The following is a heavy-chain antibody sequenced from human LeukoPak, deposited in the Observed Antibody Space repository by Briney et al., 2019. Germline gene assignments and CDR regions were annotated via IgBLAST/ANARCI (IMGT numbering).Heavy chain of an antibody. J-gene: IGHJ4*02. CDR3: TPLTIAVAGTGDY. CDR1: GFTFSNAW. D-gene: IGHD6-19*01. Sequence: GGSLRLSCAASGFTFSNAWMSWVRQAPGKGLEWVGRIKSKTDGGTTDYAAPVKCRFTISRDDSKNTLYLQMSSLKTEDTAVYYCTPLTIAVAGTGDYWGQGTLVTVSS. V-gene: IGHV3-15*01. CDR2: IKSKTDGGTT.